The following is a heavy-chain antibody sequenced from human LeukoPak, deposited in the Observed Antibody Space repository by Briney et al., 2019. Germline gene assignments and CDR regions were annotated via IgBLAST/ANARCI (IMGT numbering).Heavy chain of an antibody. CDR2: ITGGGGST. V-gene: IGHV3-23*01. CDR3: ANHVGVTTHYYYYMDV. J-gene: IGHJ6*03. D-gene: IGHD1-26*01. CDR1: GFTFSSYA. Sequence: GSLRLSCVASGFTFSSYAMSWVRQAPGKGLEWVSGITGGGGSTYYADSVKGRFTISRDNAKNTLYLQMNSLRVEDTAVYYCANHVGVTTHYYYYMDVWGKGTTVTVSS.